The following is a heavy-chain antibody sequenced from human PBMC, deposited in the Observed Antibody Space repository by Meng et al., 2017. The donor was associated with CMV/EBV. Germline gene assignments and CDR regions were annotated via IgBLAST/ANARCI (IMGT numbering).Heavy chain of an antibody. CDR1: GFTFSSYE. D-gene: IGHD2-2*01. CDR3: AKPIVEVPAAIESGFDY. V-gene: IGHV3-48*03. CDR2: ISSSGSTI. J-gene: IGHJ4*02. Sequence: GESLKISCAASGFTFSSYEMNWVRQAPGKGLEWVSYISSSGSTIYYADSVKGRFTISRDNSKNTLYLQMNSLRAEDTAVYYCAKPIVEVPAAIESGFDYWGQGTLVTVSS.